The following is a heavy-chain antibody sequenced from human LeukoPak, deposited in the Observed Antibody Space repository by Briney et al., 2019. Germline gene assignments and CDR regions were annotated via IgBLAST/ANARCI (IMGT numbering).Heavy chain of an antibody. CDR1: GFTFDDYG. D-gene: IGHD6-19*01. V-gene: IGHV3-20*04. J-gene: IGHJ4*02. CDR2: INWNGGST. CDR3: ARDLRGIAVASWGAVFDY. Sequence: PGGSLRLSCAASGFTFDDYGMSWVRQAPGKGLEWVSGINWNGGSTGYADSAKGRFTISRDNAKNSLYLQMNSLRAEDTALYYCARDLRGIAVASWGAVFDYWGQGTLVTVSS.